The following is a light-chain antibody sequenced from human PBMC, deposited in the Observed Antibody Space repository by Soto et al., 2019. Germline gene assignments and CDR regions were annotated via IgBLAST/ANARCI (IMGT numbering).Light chain of an antibody. CDR3: RSNAGSNNFVV. Sequence: QSALTQPPSASGSPGQSVTISCTGTSSDVGGYNYVSWYQQHPGKAPKLMIYEVSKRPSWFPDRFSGSKSGNTASLTVSGLQAEDEADYYCRSNAGSNNFVVFGGGTKVTAL. CDR1: SSDVGGYNY. V-gene: IGLV2-8*01. J-gene: IGLJ2*01. CDR2: EVS.